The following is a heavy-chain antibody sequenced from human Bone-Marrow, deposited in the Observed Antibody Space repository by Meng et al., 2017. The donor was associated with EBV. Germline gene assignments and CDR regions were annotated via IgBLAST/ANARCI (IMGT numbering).Heavy chain of an antibody. CDR2: ISYDGSNK. J-gene: IGHJ4*02. V-gene: IGHV3-30*18. CDR1: GFTFSSYG. CDR3: AKVGFGALDY. D-gene: IGHD3-10*01. Sequence: QVQLVESGGGGVETGRSRRLSCAASGFTFSSYGMHWVRQAPGKGLEWVAVISYDGSNKYYADSVKGRFTISRDNSKNTLYLQMNSLRAEDTAVYYCAKVGFGALDYWGQGTLVTVSS.